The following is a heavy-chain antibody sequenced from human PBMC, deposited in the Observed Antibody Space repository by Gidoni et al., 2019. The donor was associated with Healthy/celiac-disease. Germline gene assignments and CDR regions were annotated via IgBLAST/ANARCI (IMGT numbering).Heavy chain of an antibody. D-gene: IGHD3-10*01. CDR2: IYWNDDK. V-gene: IGHV2-5*01. Sequence: QITLKESGPTLVKPTQTLTLTCTFSGFSLSTSGVGVGWIRQPPGKALEWLALIYWNDDKRYSPSLKSRLTITKDTSKNQVVLTMTNMDPVDTATYYCAHLRVVRGVIHNNWFDPWGQGTLVTVSS. CDR3: AHLRVVRGVIHNNWFDP. J-gene: IGHJ5*02. CDR1: GFSLSTSGVG.